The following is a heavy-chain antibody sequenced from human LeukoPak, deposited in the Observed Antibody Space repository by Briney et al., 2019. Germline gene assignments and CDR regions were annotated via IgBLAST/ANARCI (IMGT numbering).Heavy chain of an antibody. V-gene: IGHV3-64*01. D-gene: IGHD2-15*01. Sequence: GGSLRLSCAASGFTFSSYAMHWVRQAPGKGLEYVSAISSNGGSTYYANSVKGRFTISRDNSKNTLYLQMGSLRSDDTAVYYCARQGGKRYCSGGSCYPYYYMDVWGKGTTVTVSS. CDR3: ARQGGKRYCSGGSCYPYYYMDV. J-gene: IGHJ6*03. CDR1: GFTFSSYA. CDR2: ISSNGGST.